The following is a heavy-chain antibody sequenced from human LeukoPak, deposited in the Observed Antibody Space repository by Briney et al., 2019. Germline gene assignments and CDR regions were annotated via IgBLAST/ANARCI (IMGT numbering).Heavy chain of an antibody. Sequence: ASQTLSLTCAVSGGSISSGGYSWSWIRRPPGKGLEWIGYIYHSGSTYYNPSLKSRVTISVDRSKNQFSLKLSSVTAADTAVYYCARNYYDSSGDDWFDPWGQGTLVTVSS. V-gene: IGHV4-30-2*01. CDR3: ARNYYDSSGDDWFDP. CDR1: GGSISSGGYS. J-gene: IGHJ5*02. D-gene: IGHD3-22*01. CDR2: IYHSGST.